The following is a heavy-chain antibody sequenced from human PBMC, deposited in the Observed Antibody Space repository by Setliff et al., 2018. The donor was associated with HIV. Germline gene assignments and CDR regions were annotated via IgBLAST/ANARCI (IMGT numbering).Heavy chain of an antibody. CDR3: ARGLRSSWYNYYYYMDV. V-gene: IGHV4-4*09. J-gene: IGHJ6*03. CDR2: IYSSGST. Sequence: PSETLSLTCTVSGGSISSYYWSWIRQPPGKGLEWIGNIYSSGSTNYNPSLKSRVTISVDTSKNQFSLKLSSVTAADTAVYYCARGLRSSWYNYYYYMDVWGKGTTVTVSS. CDR1: GGSISSYY. D-gene: IGHD6-13*01.